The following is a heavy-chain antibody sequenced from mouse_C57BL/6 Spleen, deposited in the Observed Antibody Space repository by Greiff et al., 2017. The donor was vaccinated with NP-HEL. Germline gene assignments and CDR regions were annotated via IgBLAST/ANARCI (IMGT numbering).Heavy chain of an antibody. V-gene: IGHV1-69*01. J-gene: IGHJ3*01. CDR3: AREEVDSSGRAWFAY. CDR1: GYTFTSYW. D-gene: IGHD3-2*02. Sequence: VQLQQPGAELVMPGASVKLSCKASGYTFTSYWMHWVKQRPGQGLEWIGEIDPSDSYTNYNQKFKGKSTLTVDKSSSTAYMQLSSLTSEDSAVYYCAREEVDSSGRAWFAYGGQGTLVTVSA. CDR2: IDPSDSYT.